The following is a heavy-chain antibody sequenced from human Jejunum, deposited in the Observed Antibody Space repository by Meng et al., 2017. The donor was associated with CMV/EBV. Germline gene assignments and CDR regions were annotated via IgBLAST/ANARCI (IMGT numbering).Heavy chain of an antibody. CDR3: GDPPAGY. CDR2: IFHSGAT. CDR1: GGSLIGTNW. V-gene: IGHV4/OR15-8*01. J-gene: IGHJ4*02. Sequence: LSLTCVVSGGSLIGTNWWNWVRQPPGGGLEWIGEIFHSGATNYDPSLKSRVTISIDNSKNQFSLKLTSMTAADTAVYFCGDPPAGYWGQGILVTVSS.